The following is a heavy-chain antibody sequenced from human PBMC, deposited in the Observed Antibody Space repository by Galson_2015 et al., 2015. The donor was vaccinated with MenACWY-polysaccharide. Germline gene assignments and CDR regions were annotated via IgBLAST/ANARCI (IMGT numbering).Heavy chain of an antibody. CDR3: AKDVVGGSIEWYGLDV. Sequence: SLRLSCAASGFTFSIYTMSWVRQAPGKGLEWVSGISWHSGTRGYADSVRGRFTISRDNAKNSLYLQMNRLRTEDTALYYCAKDVVGGSIEWYGLDVWGQGTPVTVSS. J-gene: IGHJ6*01. V-gene: IGHV3-9*01. CDR2: ISWHSGTR. CDR1: GFTFSIYT. D-gene: IGHD6-6*01.